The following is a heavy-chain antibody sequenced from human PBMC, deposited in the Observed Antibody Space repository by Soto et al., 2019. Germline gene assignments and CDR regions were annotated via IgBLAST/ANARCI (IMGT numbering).Heavy chain of an antibody. V-gene: IGHV4-59*01. J-gene: IGHJ5*02. CDR2: FYDSGST. CDR3: ARAGSGGYSNNWFDT. CDR1: RGSISDYY. Sequence: PSETLSLTCTASRGSISDYYWGWIRLPPGKGLEWVGYFYDSGSTKYNPSLKSRVTISVDTSKNQISLEMKSVTVADTAVYYCARAGSGGYSNNWFDTWGQGTLVTVPA. D-gene: IGHD3-22*01.